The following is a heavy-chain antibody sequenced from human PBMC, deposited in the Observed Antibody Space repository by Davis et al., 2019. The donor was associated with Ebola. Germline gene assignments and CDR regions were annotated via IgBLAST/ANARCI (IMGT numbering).Heavy chain of an antibody. Sequence: SVKVSCKASGGTFSSYAISWVRQAPGQGLEWMGGIIPIFGTANYAQKFQGRVTITADESTSTAYMELSSLRSEDTAVYYCASFRVVGATGPGDYYYGMDVWGQGTTVTVSS. CDR2: IIPIFGTA. CDR1: GGTFSSYA. D-gene: IGHD1-26*01. V-gene: IGHV1-69*13. J-gene: IGHJ6*02. CDR3: ASFRVVGATGPGDYYYGMDV.